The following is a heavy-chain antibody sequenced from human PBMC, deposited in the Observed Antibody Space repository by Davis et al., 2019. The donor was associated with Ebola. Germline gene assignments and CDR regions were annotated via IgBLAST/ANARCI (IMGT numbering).Heavy chain of an antibody. CDR1: GFTFSNNA. Sequence: PGGSLRLSCAASGFTFSNNAMSWVRQAPGKGLEWVSAISVNGGSTYYADSLKGRFTISRDNSKNTLYLQMNSLTAEDTAMYYCAKNSPPYNLLTARTNFDHWGQGTLVTVSS. J-gene: IGHJ4*02. V-gene: IGHV3-23*01. D-gene: IGHD5-24*01. CDR2: ISVNGGST. CDR3: AKNSPPYNLLTARTNFDH.